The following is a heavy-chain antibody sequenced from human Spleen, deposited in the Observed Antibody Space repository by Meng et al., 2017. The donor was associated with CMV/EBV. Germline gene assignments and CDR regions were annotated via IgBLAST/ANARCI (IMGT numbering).Heavy chain of an antibody. D-gene: IGHD2-2*01. V-gene: IGHV1-2*02. J-gene: IGHJ3*02. Sequence: ASVKVSCKASGFTFTGYYIHWVRQAPGQGLEWMGWIDPKSGDPLYAQKFQGRVTMTTDTSTNTAYMELRSLRSDDTALYFCEKWDCSSSTCHPAIFDIWGQGTMVTVSS. CDR3: EKWDCSSSTCHPAIFDI. CDR1: GFTFTGYY. CDR2: IDPKSGDP.